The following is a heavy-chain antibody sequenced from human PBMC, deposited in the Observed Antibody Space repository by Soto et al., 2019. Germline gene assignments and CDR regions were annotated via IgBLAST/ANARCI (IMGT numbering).Heavy chain of an antibody. CDR3: ARDRGPHLFDY. CDR2: ISSSSSYI. D-gene: IGHD5-12*01. Sequence: GSLRLSCAASGFTFSSYSMNWVRQAPGKGLEWVSSISSSSSYIYYADSVKGRFTISRDNAKNSLYLQMNSLRAEDTAVYYCARDRGPHLFDYWGQGTLVTVSS. J-gene: IGHJ4*02. CDR1: GFTFSSYS. V-gene: IGHV3-21*01.